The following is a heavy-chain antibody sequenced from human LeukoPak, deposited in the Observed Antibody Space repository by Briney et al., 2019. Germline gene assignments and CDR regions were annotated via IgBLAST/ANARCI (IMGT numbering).Heavy chain of an antibody. Sequence: PGGSLRLSCAASQFTFNNNAMSWVRQAPGKGLEWVSGLSGDSSSIYYAASVKGRFTISRDNSKNMLYLQMNSLRAEDTAVYYCARVPRVSIAVAGTLDYWGQGTLVTVSS. CDR1: QFTFNNNA. J-gene: IGHJ4*02. CDR2: LSGDSSSI. V-gene: IGHV3-23*01. CDR3: ARVPRVSIAVAGTLDY. D-gene: IGHD6-19*01.